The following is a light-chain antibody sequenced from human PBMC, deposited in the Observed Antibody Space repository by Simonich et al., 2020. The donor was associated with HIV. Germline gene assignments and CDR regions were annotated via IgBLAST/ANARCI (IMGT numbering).Light chain of an antibody. CDR1: SSDVGGYNF. V-gene: IGLV2-11*01. J-gene: IGLJ3*02. Sequence: QSALTQPRSVSGSPGQSVTISCTGTSSDVGGYNFVFWCPQHPGKAPKLMIYDVSKRPSGVPDRFTGSKSGNTASLTISGLQAEDEADYYCCSYAGSYTFVFGGGTKLTVL. CDR3: CSYAGSYTFV. CDR2: DVS.